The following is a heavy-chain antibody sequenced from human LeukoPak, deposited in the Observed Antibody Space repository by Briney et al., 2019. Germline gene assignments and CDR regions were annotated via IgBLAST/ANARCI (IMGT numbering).Heavy chain of an antibody. D-gene: IGHD3-9*01. CDR3: ARALRYFDWLGNYFDY. CDR1: GGSISSGDYS. Sequence: SETLSLTCAVSGGSISSGDYSWSWIRQPPGKGLEWIGYIYHTGSTYYNPSLKSRVTISVDRSKSQFSLKLSSVTAADTAVYYCARALRYFDWLGNYFDYWGQGTLVTVSS. V-gene: IGHV4-30-2*01. J-gene: IGHJ4*02. CDR2: IYHTGST.